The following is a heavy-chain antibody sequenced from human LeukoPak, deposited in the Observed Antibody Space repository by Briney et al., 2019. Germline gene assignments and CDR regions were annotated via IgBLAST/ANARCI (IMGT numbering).Heavy chain of an antibody. Sequence: GGSLRLSCAASGFTFSDNYMSWIRQAPGKGLEWVSYISSSGNTTKNADSVKGRFTITRDNAKNSLYLQMNSLRAEDTAVYYCARDGGSAWFLDYWGQGTLVTVSS. D-gene: IGHD6-19*01. CDR1: GFTFSDNY. CDR2: ISSSGNTT. V-gene: IGHV3-11*04. J-gene: IGHJ4*02. CDR3: ARDGGSAWFLDY.